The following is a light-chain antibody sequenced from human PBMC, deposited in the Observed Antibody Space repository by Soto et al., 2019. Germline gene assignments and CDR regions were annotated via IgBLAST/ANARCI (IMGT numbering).Light chain of an antibody. V-gene: IGLV2-23*02. CDR3: CSYPGSSTFEVL. J-gene: IGLJ2*01. Sequence: QSVLTQPASVSGSPGQSITISCTGTSSDVGTYNLVSWYQHHPGTAPKVMIYEDTKRPSGVSNRFSGSKSGNTASLTISGLQAEDEGDYYCCSYPGSSTFEVLFGGGTQLTVL. CDR1: SSDVGTYNL. CDR2: EDT.